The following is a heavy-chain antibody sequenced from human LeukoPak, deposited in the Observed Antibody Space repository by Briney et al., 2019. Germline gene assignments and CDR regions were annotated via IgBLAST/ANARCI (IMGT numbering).Heavy chain of an antibody. J-gene: IGHJ6*03. Sequence: PSETLSLTCTVSGGSISSYYWSWIRQPPGKGLEWIGYIYYSGSTNYNPSLKSRVTISVDTSKNQFSLKLSSVTAADTAVYYCAGLPCTTVGCRGRLDYYYYVDVWGKGTTVTVSS. CDR2: IYYSGST. V-gene: IGHV4-59*01. CDR1: GGSISSYY. CDR3: AGLPCTTVGCRGRLDYYYYVDV. D-gene: IGHD4-11*01.